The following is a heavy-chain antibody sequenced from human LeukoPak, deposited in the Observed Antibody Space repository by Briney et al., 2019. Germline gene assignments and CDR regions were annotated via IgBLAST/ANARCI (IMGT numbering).Heavy chain of an antibody. CDR2: IYYGGST. CDR3: ARDTPLGSYRDDAFDI. J-gene: IGHJ3*02. V-gene: IGHV4-39*07. D-gene: IGHD1-26*01. Sequence: SETLSLTCTVSGGSISSSTYYWGWIHQPPGKGLEWIGSIYYGGSTYYNPSLKSRVTISLDRSKNQFSLKVSSLTAADTAVYYCARDTPLGSYRDDAFDIWGQGTVVIVSS. CDR1: GGSISSSTYY.